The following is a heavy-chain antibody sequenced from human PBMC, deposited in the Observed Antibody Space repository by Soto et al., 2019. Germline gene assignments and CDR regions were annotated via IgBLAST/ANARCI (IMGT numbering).Heavy chain of an antibody. CDR3: AKARGTITSTGDS. D-gene: IGHD1-26*01. Sequence: GGSLRLSCAASGFSFSTYGMHWVRQAPGKGLEWVAFISGGGSSKYYADSVKGRFTISRDNSKNTLYLQMNSLRGEDTALYYCAKARGTITSTGDSWGQGTLVTVSS. J-gene: IGHJ5*01. V-gene: IGHV3-23*03. CDR1: GFSFSTYG. CDR2: ISGGGSSK.